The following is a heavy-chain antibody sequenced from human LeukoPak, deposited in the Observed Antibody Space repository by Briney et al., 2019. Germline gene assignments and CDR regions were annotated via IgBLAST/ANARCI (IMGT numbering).Heavy chain of an antibody. CDR3: AELGMIGGV. V-gene: IGHV3-23*01. Sequence: GGSLRLSCAASGFTFSSYGMSWVRQAPGKGLEWVSAINSNSRSTNYADSVKGRFTISRDNSKNTLYLQMNSLRAEDTAVYYCAELGMIGGVWGKGTTVTISS. CDR2: INSNSRST. D-gene: IGHD3-10*02. CDR1: GFTFSSYG. J-gene: IGHJ6*04.